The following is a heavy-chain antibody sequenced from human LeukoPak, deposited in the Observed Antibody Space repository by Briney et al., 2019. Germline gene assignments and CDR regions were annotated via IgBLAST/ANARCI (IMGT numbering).Heavy chain of an antibody. J-gene: IGHJ6*02. V-gene: IGHV4-59*01. D-gene: IGHD3-9*01. CDR3: ARDAPPAYYDISTDRRGDRGMDV. CDR2: IYYSGST. Sequence: NPSETLSLTCTVSGGSISSYYWSWIRQPPGKGLEWIGYIYYSGSTNYNPSLKSRVTISVGTSKNQFSLKLSSVTAADTAVYYCARDAPPAYYDISTDRRGDRGMDVWGQGTTVTVSS. CDR1: GGSISSYY.